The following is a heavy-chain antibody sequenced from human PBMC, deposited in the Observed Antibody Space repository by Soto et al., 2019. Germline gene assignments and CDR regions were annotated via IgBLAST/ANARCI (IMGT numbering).Heavy chain of an antibody. CDR1: GFIFRSYA. CDR3: ARAFSGSYPNFDY. Sequence: GGSLRLSCLASGFIFRSYAMHWVRQAPGKGLEWVAVITYDGANGYYAGSVRGRFAISRDNSKSTLFLQMNSLRPEDTAVYYCARAFSGSYPNFDYWGQGTLVTVS. D-gene: IGHD1-26*01. J-gene: IGHJ4*02. CDR2: ITYDGANG. V-gene: IGHV3-30*09.